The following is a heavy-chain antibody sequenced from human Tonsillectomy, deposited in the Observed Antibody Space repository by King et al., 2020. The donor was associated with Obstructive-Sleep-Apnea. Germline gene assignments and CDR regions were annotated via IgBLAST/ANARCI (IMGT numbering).Heavy chain of an antibody. CDR1: GFTFSSYS. Sequence: VQLVESGGGLVKPGGSLRLSCAASGFTFSSYSMNWVRQAPGKGLEWVSSISSSSSYIYYADSVKGRFTISRDNAKNSLYLQMNSLRAEDTAVYYCARVRQPAGCYYGMDVWGQGPTVTVSS. CDR2: ISSSSSYI. V-gene: IGHV3-21*01. J-gene: IGHJ6*02. CDR3: ARVRQPAGCYYGMDV. D-gene: IGHD1-1*01.